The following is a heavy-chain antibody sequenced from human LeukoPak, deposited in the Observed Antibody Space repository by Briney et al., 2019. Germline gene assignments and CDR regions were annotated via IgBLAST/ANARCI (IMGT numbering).Heavy chain of an antibody. CDR1: GLTFSSYA. CDR3: GRSKYFDY. D-gene: IGHD3-10*01. Sequence: GGSLRLSCAASGLTFSSYAMHWVRQAPGKGLEWVGRIKTKTDGGTTDYAAPVKGRFTISRDDSKDTLFLQMNSLKTEDTAVYYCGRSKYFDYWGQGTLVTVSS. V-gene: IGHV3-15*01. CDR2: IKTKTDGGTT. J-gene: IGHJ4*02.